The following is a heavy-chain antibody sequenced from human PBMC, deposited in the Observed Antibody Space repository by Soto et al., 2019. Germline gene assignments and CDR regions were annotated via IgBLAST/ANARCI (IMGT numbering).Heavy chain of an antibody. CDR2: IFDSGTT. V-gene: IGHV4-30-4*01. Sequence: TLSLTCTVSGGSITSDYSCWSWIRQPPGEGLEWIGHIFDSGTTYTNPSLRSQVAISLDTSKNHFSPTLSSVTAADTAVYYCARGPSGDKVHYWGQGALVTVSS. CDR1: GGSITSDYSC. J-gene: IGHJ4*02. CDR3: ARGPSGDKVHY. D-gene: IGHD7-27*01.